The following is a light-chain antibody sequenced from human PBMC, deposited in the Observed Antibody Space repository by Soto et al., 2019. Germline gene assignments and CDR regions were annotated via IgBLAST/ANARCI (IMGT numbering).Light chain of an antibody. CDR2: EVT. CDR1: SSDVGGYNY. J-gene: IGLJ1*01. Sequence: QPVLTQPASVSGSPGQSITISCTGTSSDVGGYNYVSWYQQYPGKAPKLMIYEVTIRPSGVSDRFSGSKSGNTASLTVSGLQAEDEADYYCSSYTGGNPSYVFGTGTKLTVL. V-gene: IGLV2-14*01. CDR3: SSYTGGNPSYV.